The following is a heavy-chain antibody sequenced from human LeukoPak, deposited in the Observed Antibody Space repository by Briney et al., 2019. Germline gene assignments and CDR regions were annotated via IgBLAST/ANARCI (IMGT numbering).Heavy chain of an antibody. Sequence: SETLSLTCTVSGGSISSGGYYWSWIRQHPGKGLEWIGYIYYSGSTYYSPSLKSRVTISVDTSENQFSLKLSSVTAADTAVYYCAREVGLKLDYWGQGTLVTVSS. V-gene: IGHV4-31*03. CDR2: IYYSGST. CDR3: AREVGLKLDY. CDR1: GGSISSGGYY. D-gene: IGHD2-15*01. J-gene: IGHJ4*02.